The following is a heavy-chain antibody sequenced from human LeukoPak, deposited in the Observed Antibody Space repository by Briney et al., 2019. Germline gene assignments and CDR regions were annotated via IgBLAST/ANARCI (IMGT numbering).Heavy chain of an antibody. Sequence: GGSLRLSCAASGFTFSRFAMSWVRQAPGKGLEWVSGITKTSGSTYYADSAKGWFTISRDNSKNTVYLQMSSLRAEDTAVYYCAKDLTSGYYMEGFDSWGQGTLVTVSS. CDR3: AKDLTSGYYMEGFDS. CDR2: ITKTSGST. D-gene: IGHD3-3*01. CDR1: GFTFSRFA. J-gene: IGHJ4*02. V-gene: IGHV3-23*01.